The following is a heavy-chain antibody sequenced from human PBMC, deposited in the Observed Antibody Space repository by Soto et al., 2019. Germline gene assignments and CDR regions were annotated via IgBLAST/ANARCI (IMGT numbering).Heavy chain of an antibody. CDR3: ATLSSTWPTGDDY. CDR1: GFTFSSYS. Sequence: PGGSLRLSCAASGFTFSSYSMNWVRQAPGKGLEWVANIKQDGSEKYYADSLQGRFIISRDNAENSLYLQMNSLRADDTAVYYCATLSSTWPTGDDYWRQGTLVTVSS. D-gene: IGHD2-2*01. CDR2: IKQDGSEK. J-gene: IGHJ4*02. V-gene: IGHV3-7*03.